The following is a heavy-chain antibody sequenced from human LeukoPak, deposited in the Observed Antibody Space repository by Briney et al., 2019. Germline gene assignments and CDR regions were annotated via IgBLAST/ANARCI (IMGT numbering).Heavy chain of an antibody. CDR1: GYTLTAYY. CDR3: ARGYCSGGTCYLVENWLDP. J-gene: IGHJ5*02. CDR2: INPNSGGT. Sequence: ASVKVSCKASGYTLTAYYIYWVRQAPGQGLEWMGRINPNSGGTDYAQNFQGRVTMTRDTSISTAYMELSRLRSDDTAVYYCARGYCSGGTCYLVENWLDPWGQGTLVTISS. D-gene: IGHD2-15*01. V-gene: IGHV1-2*06.